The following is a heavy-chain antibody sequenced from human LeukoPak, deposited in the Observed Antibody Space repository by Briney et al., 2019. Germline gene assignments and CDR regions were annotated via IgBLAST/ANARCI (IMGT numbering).Heavy chain of an antibody. CDR3: VRDTSIAARPSWFDP. CDR1: GFTFSSYG. D-gene: IGHD6-6*01. Sequence: GRSLRLSCAASGFTFSSYGMHWVRQAPGKGLVWVSRIKDDGRTTAYAGSVKGRFTISRDSAKDILYLQMNNLRAEDTALYYCVRDTSIAARPSWFDPWGQGTLVTVSS. V-gene: IGHV3-74*01. CDR2: IKDDGRTT. J-gene: IGHJ5*02.